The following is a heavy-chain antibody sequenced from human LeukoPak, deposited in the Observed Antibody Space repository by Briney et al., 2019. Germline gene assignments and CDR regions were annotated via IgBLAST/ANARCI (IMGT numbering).Heavy chain of an antibody. J-gene: IGHJ4*02. D-gene: IGHD4-17*01. CDR2: ISWNSGSI. CDR1: GFTFDDYA. V-gene: IGHV3-9*01. Sequence: PGRSLRLSCAASGFTFDDYAMHWVRQAPGKGLEWVSGISWNSGSIGYADSVKGRFTISRDNAKNSLYLQMNSLRAEDTALYYCAKDVSLYGDNVFDYGGQGTLVTVSS. CDR3: AKDVSLYGDNVFDY.